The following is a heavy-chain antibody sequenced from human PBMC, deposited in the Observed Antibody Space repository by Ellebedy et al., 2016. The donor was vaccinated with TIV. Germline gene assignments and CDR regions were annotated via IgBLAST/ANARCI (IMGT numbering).Heavy chain of an antibody. V-gene: IGHV4-59*08. CDR1: GGSIRSYY. CDR2: IYYSGNT. D-gene: IGHD2/OR15-2a*01. Sequence: MPSETLSLTCTVSGGSIRSYYWSWIRQPPGKGLEWIGYIYYSGNTNYNPSLKSRVTVSADTSKNQFSLTLISVTAADTAMYYCTRHGRSDHNSVQYSDYWGQGTLVTVSS. J-gene: IGHJ4*02. CDR3: TRHGRSDHNSVQYSDY.